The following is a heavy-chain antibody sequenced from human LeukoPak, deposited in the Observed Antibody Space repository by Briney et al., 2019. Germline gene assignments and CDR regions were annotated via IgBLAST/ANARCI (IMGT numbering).Heavy chain of an antibody. V-gene: IGHV4-59*01. CDR2: IYYSGST. Sequence: KSSETLSLTCTVSGGSISSYYWSWIRQPPGKGLEWIGYIYYSGSTNYNPSLKSRVTISVDTSKNQFSLKLSSVTAADTAVYYCARSGGGYYQYYFDYWGQGTLVTVSS. D-gene: IGHD3-22*01. CDR1: GGSISSYY. CDR3: ARSGGGYYQYYFDY. J-gene: IGHJ4*02.